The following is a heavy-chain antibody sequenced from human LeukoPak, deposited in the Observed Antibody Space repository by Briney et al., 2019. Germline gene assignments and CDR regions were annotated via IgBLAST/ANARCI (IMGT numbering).Heavy chain of an antibody. Sequence: PGGSLRLSCAASGFTFSSYGMHWVRLAPGKGLDRVAFIRYDGSNKYYADSVKGRFSISRGNSKHTLYLQRNSLRAEDTAVYYCAKGGNSGYEFDYWGQGTLVTVSS. V-gene: IGHV3-30*02. J-gene: IGHJ4*02. CDR3: AKGGNSGYEFDY. D-gene: IGHD5-12*01. CDR1: GFTFSSYG. CDR2: IRYDGSNK.